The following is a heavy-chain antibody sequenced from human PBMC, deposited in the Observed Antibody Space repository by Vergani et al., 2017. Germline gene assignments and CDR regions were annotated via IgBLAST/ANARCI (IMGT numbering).Heavy chain of an antibody. J-gene: IGHJ4*02. CDR1: GFPFDDYA. Sequence: EVQLVESGGGLVQPGRSMRLSCAASGFPFDDYAMHWVRQAPGKGLEWVSGISCNSGSIGYADSVKGRFTISRDNAKNSLYLQMNSLRAEDTALYYCAKGYYLDYWGQGTLVTVSS. CDR3: AKGYYLDY. CDR2: ISCNSGSI. V-gene: IGHV3-9*01.